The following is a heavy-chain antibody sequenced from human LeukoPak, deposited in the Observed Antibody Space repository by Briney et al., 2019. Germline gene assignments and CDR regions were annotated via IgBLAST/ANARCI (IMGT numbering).Heavy chain of an antibody. J-gene: IGHJ4*02. CDR1: GFTVSSNY. Sequence: GGSLRLSCAASGFTVSSNYMSGVRQAPGKGLEWVSVIYSGGSTYYADSVKGRFTISRDNSKNTLYLQMNSLRAEDTAVYYCARDTLLYSSSWYKIYWGQGTLVTVSS. CDR2: IYSGGST. V-gene: IGHV3-66*01. D-gene: IGHD6-13*01. CDR3: ARDTLLYSSSWYKIY.